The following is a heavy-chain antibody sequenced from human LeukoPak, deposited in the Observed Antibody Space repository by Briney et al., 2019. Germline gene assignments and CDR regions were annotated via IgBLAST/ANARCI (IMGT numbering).Heavy chain of an antibody. CDR1: GFTFSNSA. CDR2: IKSETNGGTI. V-gene: IGHV3-15*01. D-gene: IGHD1-1*01. CDR3: SAGTGRSDFDY. Sequence: GGSLRLSCAASGFTFSNSAMSWVRQAPGKGLEWIGHIKSETNGGTIDYAAPVNGRFTLSRDDSKHTLDLQMNSLKTEDTGVYYCSAGTGRSDFDYWGQGTLVIVSS. J-gene: IGHJ4*02.